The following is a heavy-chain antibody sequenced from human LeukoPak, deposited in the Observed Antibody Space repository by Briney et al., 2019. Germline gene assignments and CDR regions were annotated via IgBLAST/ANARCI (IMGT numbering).Heavy chain of an antibody. V-gene: IGHV3-73*01. Sequence: GGSLRLSCAASGFTFSGSAMYWVRQASGKGLEWVGRIRSKANSYATAYAASVKGRFTISRDDSKNTAYLQMNSLKTEDTAVYYCTPWELLGVADYWGQGTLVTVSS. J-gene: IGHJ4*02. CDR2: IRSKANSYAT. CDR3: TPWELLGVADY. D-gene: IGHD1-26*01. CDR1: GFTFSGSA.